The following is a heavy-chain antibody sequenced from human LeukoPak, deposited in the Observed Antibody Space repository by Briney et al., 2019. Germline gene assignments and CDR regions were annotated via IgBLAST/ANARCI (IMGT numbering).Heavy chain of an antibody. J-gene: IGHJ5*02. CDR3: ARDWYYDFWSGYYLTPGWFDP. Sequence: ASVKVSCKASGYTFTGYYMHWVRQAPGQGLEWMGWINPNSGGTNYAQKFQGRVTMTRDTSISTAYMELSRLRPDDTAVYYCARDWYYDFWSGYYLTPGWFDPWGQGTLVTVSS. CDR2: INPNSGGT. CDR1: GYTFTGYY. V-gene: IGHV1-2*02. D-gene: IGHD3-3*01.